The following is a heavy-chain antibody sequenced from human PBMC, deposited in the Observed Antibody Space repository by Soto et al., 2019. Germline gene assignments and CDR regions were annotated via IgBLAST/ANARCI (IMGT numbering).Heavy chain of an antibody. J-gene: IGHJ6*02. V-gene: IGHV5-51*01. Sequence: GESLKISCKGSGYSFTSYWIGWVRQMPGKGLEWMGIIYPGDSDTRYSPSFQGQVTISADKSICTAYLQWSSLKASDTAMYYCASLGGGAAAGSTPPHYYYYGMDVWGQGTTVTVSS. D-gene: IGHD6-13*01. CDR1: GYSFTSYW. CDR2: IYPGDSDT. CDR3: ASLGGGAAAGSTPPHYYYYGMDV.